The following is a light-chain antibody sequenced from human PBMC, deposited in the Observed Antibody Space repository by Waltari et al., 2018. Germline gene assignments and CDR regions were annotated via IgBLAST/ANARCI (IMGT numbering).Light chain of an antibody. J-gene: IGLJ3*02. CDR3: CSYAGSSTFWV. V-gene: IGLV2-23*01. CDR2: EGS. CDR1: SSDVGSYNL. Sequence: HSALTQPASVSGSPGQSITISCTGTSSDVGSYNLLSWYQQHPGKAPKLMIYEGSKRPSGVSNRFSGSKSGNTASLTISGLQAEDEADYYCCSYAGSSTFWVFGGGTKLTVL.